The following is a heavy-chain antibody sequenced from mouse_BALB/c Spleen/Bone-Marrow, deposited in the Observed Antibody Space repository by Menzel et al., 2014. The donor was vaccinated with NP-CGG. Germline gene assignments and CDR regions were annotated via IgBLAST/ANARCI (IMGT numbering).Heavy chain of an antibody. J-gene: IGHJ2*01. Sequence: EVKVVESGGGLVQPGGSLRLSCATSGFTFTDYYMSWVRQPPGKALEWLGFIRNKANGYTTEYSASVKGRFTISRDNSQSIPYLQMNTLKAEDSSTYYCARSDYGRGYWAQGTTLTVSP. V-gene: IGHV7-3*02. CDR3: ARSDYGRGY. D-gene: IGHD1-1*01. CDR1: GFTFTDYY. CDR2: IRNKANGYTT.